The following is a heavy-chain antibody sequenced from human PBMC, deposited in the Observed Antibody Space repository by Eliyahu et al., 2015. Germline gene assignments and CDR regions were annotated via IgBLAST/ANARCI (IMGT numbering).Heavy chain of an antibody. D-gene: IGHD4-17*01. V-gene: IGHV4-30-4*01. CDR3: ARSDYRDDTLYYFDY. CDR2: ISYSGNT. J-gene: IGHJ4*02. CDR1: GGXISSGDYY. Sequence: QVQLQESGPGLVKPSQTLSLTCTXXGGXISSGDYYWSWIRQPPGXGLEWIGYISYSGNTYYNPSLKSRLTISVDTSKNQFSLNLNSVTAADTAVYYCARSDYRDDTLYYFDYWGQGTLVTVSS.